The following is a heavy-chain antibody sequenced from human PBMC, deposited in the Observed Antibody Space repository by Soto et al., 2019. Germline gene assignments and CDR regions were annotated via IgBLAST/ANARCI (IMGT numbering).Heavy chain of an antibody. D-gene: IGHD6-13*01. CDR1: GFTFDDYA. V-gene: IGHV3-9*01. J-gene: IGHJ4*02. CDR2: ISWNSGSI. Sequence: EVQLVESGGGLVQPGRSLRLSCAASGFTFDDYAMHWVRQAPGKGLEWVSGISWNSGSIGYADSVKGRFTISSDNAKNSLYLQMNSLRAEDTALYYCAKDIRGDYHSSSFDYWVQGTLVTVSS. CDR3: AKDIRGDYHSSSFDY.